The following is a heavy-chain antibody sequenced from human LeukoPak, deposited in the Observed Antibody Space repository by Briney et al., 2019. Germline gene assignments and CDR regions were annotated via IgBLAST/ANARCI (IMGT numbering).Heavy chain of an antibody. CDR2: IFSSGTTI. Sequence: PGGSLRLSCAASGFTFSSYSMNWVRQAPGKGLEWVSYIFSSGTTIYYADSVKSRFTISRDNAKNSLYLQMNSLRAEDTAVYYCARENNDYGGKRFDYWGQGTLVTVSS. CDR1: GFTFSSYS. V-gene: IGHV3-48*01. CDR3: ARENNDYGGKRFDY. J-gene: IGHJ4*02. D-gene: IGHD4-23*01.